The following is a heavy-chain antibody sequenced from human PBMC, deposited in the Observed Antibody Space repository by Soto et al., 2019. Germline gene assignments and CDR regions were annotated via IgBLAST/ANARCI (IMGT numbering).Heavy chain of an antibody. Sequence: EEQLVESGGGLVQPGRSLRLSCAASGFSFDDYAIHWVRQAPGKGLEWVSGINWNSGSIGYADSVKGRFTISRDNAKTSLYLQMNRLRGEDTALYYCAKDRGSGSYAANYYYYGMDVWGQGTTVTVS. CDR2: INWNSGSI. CDR3: AKDRGSGSYAANYYYYGMDV. CDR1: GFSFDDYA. V-gene: IGHV3-9*01. D-gene: IGHD3-10*01. J-gene: IGHJ6*02.